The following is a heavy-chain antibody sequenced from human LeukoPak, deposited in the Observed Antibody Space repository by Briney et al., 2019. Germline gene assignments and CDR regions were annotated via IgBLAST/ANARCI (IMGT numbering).Heavy chain of an antibody. CDR2: IYYGGHT. V-gene: IGHV4-59*01. D-gene: IGHD6-19*01. CDR3: ARRYSSGWYHFDY. CDR1: GGSISSYY. J-gene: IGHJ4*02. Sequence: SETLSLTCTVSGGSISSYYWSWIRQPPGRGLEWIGYIYYGGHTNYNPALKSRVTISVDTSKNQFSLKLTSVTAADTAVYYCARRYSSGWYHFDYWGQGTLITVSS.